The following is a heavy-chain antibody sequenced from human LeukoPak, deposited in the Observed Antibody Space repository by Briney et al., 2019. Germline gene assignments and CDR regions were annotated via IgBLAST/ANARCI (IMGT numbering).Heavy chain of an antibody. J-gene: IGHJ4*02. CDR2: IWYDGSNK. D-gene: IGHD3-22*01. V-gene: IGHV3-33*06. CDR3: AKDQSPIIYYDSSVFDY. Sequence: PGGSLRLSCAASGFTFSSYGMHWVRQAPGKGLEWVAVIWYDGSNKYYADSVKGRFTISRDNSKNTLYLQMNSLRAEDTAVYYYAKDQSPIIYYDSSVFDYWGQGTLVTVSS. CDR1: GFTFSSYG.